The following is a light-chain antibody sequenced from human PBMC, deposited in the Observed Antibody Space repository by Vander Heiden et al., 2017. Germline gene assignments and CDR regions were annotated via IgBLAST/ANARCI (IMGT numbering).Light chain of an antibody. J-gene: IGLJ3*02. Sequence: SYVMPQAPSVPVAPGQTARITCGVINIGLKTVQWYQQKTRQAPVLVVYDDSDRPSGIPDRFSGSNSKTTATLTISRVEDGDEADYYCQVWDSYTYHVVFGGGTRLTVL. CDR2: DDS. V-gene: IGLV3-21*02. CDR3: QVWDSYTYHVV. CDR1: NIGLKT.